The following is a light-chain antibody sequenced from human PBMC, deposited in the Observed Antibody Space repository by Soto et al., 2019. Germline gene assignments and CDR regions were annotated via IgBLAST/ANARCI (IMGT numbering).Light chain of an antibody. CDR1: QSVSSN. Sequence: EIVMTQSPATLSVSPGERATLSCRASQSVSSNLAWYQQTPGQAPRLLIYVASTRATGIPARFSGSGSGTEFTLTISSLHSEDFAVYYCQQYNNWPPWTFGQGTKVEIK. CDR2: VAS. CDR3: QQYNNWPPWT. V-gene: IGKV3-15*01. J-gene: IGKJ1*01.